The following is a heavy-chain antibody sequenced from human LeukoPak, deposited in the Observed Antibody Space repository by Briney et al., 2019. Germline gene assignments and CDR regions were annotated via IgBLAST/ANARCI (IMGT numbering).Heavy chain of an antibody. Sequence: GASVKVSCKASGYTFTSYAMNWVRQAPGQGLEWMGWINPNSGGTKYAQKFQGRVTMTRDTSISTAYMELSRLRSDDTAVYYCAIDSSGYYSFDYWGQGTLVTVSS. J-gene: IGHJ4*02. V-gene: IGHV1-2*02. CDR1: GYTFTSYA. CDR3: AIDSSGYYSFDY. D-gene: IGHD3-22*01. CDR2: INPNSGGT.